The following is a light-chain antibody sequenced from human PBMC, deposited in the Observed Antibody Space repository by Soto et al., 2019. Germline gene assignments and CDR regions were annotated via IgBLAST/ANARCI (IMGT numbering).Light chain of an antibody. V-gene: IGLV2-14*01. CDR3: SSYTASSTWV. J-gene: IGLJ3*02. Sequence: QSALTQPASVSGSPGQSITISCTGTSSDVGGYKYVSWYQQHPGKAPKLIIYEVSDRPSGVSKRFSGSKSVNTASLTISGLQAEDEADYYCSSYTASSTWVFGGGTKLTVL. CDR1: SSDVGGYKY. CDR2: EVS.